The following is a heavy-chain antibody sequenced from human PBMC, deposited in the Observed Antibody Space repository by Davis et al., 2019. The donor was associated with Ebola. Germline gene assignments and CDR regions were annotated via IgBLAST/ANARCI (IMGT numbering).Heavy chain of an antibody. D-gene: IGHD1-14*01. J-gene: IGHJ6*02. Sequence: KVSCKGSGYSFTSYWIGWVRQMPGTGLEWMGIIYPGDSDTRYSPSFQGQVTISADKSISTAYLQWSSLKASDTAMYYCARFRSRNYYYYGMDVWGQGTTVTVS. V-gene: IGHV5-51*01. CDR3: ARFRSRNYYYYGMDV. CDR1: GYSFTSYW. CDR2: IYPGDSDT.